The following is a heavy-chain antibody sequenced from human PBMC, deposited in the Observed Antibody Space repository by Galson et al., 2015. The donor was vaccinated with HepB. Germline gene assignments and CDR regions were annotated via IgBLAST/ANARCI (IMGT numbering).Heavy chain of an antibody. CDR1: GFTFHDYA. CDR2: ISWNGVRK. Sequence: SLRLSCAASGFTFHDYAISWVRQAPGKGLEGVSGISWNGVRKGYADSLKGRFTISRDNAKNSLYLQMNSLRAEDTALYYCVRGPRWLVGGFGDYWGQGTLVTVSS. V-gene: IGHV3-20*04. D-gene: IGHD6-19*01. J-gene: IGHJ4*02. CDR3: VRGPRWLVGGFGDY.